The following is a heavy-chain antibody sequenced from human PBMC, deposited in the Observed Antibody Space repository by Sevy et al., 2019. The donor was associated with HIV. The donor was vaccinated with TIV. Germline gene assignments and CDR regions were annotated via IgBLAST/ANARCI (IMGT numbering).Heavy chain of an antibody. CDR3: GRGEDYYDSSGAICDY. J-gene: IGHJ4*02. V-gene: IGHV3-33*01. CDR2: IWSDGSNK. CDR1: GFTFSKYG. D-gene: IGHD3-22*01. Sequence: GGSLRLSCAASGFTFSKYGMHWVRQAPGKGLEWVALIWSDGSNKYYADSLKGRSTISRDNSNNALYLLMNSLRAEDTVVYYCGRGEDYYDSSGAICDYWGQGTLVTVSS.